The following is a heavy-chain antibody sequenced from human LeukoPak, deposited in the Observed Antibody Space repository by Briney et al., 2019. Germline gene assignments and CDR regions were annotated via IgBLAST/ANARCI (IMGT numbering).Heavy chain of an antibody. D-gene: IGHD6-6*01. V-gene: IGHV3-11*01. CDR2: ISSSGSTI. Sequence: PGGSLRLSCAASGFTFSDYYRSWIRQAPGKGLEWISYISSSGSTIYYADSVKRRFTISRDNARHSLYLQMNSLRAEDTAVYYCARESAIASLRPYYFDYWGQGTLVTVSS. CDR3: ARESAIASLRPYYFDY. J-gene: IGHJ4*02. CDR1: GFTFSDYY.